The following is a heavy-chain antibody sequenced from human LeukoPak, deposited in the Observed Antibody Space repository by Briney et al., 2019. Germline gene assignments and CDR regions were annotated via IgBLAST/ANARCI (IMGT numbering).Heavy chain of an antibody. Sequence: GGSLRLSCVASGFTFSSYWVSWVRQAPGKGLEWVANKKQDGNAKDYVDSVKGRFTISRDNAKNSLYLQMNSLRAEDTAVYYCARGSTAAANFDFWGQGILVSVSS. CDR2: KKQDGNAK. V-gene: IGHV3-7*01. J-gene: IGHJ4*02. CDR1: GFTFSSYW. D-gene: IGHD2-2*01. CDR3: ARGSTAAANFDF.